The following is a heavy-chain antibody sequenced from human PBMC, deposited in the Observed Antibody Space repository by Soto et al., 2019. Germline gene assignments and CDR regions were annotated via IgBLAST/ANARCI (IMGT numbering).Heavy chain of an antibody. D-gene: IGHD1-26*01. CDR1: GFTIEDYA. CDR3: VKDMKWGGMTTIHYFDS. CDR2: ISSNSDTI. Sequence: DVQLVESGGGLVQPGRSLRLSCAASGFTIEDYAMQWVRQVPGKGLEWVSGISSNSDTIDYADSVKGRFTISRDNAKNSLFLQMNSLRPEDTALYYCVKDMKWGGMTTIHYFDSWGQGTLVTVSS. V-gene: IGHV3-9*01. J-gene: IGHJ4*02.